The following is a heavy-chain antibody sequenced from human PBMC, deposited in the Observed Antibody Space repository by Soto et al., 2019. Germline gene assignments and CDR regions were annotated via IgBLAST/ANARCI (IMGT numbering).Heavy chain of an antibody. J-gene: IGHJ4*02. CDR3: ARGGYRNFDS. CDR1: GFTFSSYS. CDR2: ISSSSNTI. D-gene: IGHD5-18*01. Sequence: EVQLVESGGGLVQPGGSLRLSCAASGFTFSSYSMNWVRQAPGKGLEWISYISSSSNTIYYADSMKGRFTISRDNARNSLYRKIKGRRAEDRAVYYCARGGYRNFDSGAQEPLVPVSS. V-gene: IGHV3-48*01.